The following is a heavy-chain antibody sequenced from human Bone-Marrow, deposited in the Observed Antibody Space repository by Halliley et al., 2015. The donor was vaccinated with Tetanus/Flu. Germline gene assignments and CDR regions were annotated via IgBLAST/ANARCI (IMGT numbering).Heavy chain of an antibody. D-gene: IGHD6-13*01. CDR1: GFTFSDYS. CDR2: ISNDGINK. J-gene: IGHJ4*02. Sequence: SLRLSCAASGFTFSDYSIHWVRQAPGKGLEWVTVISNDGINKYYADSVKGRFTISRDNSKNTLYLQMNSLRPEDTAVYYRARGVRWAAGPDYWGQGTLVTVSS. CDR3: ARGVRWAAGPDY. V-gene: IGHV3-30-3*01.